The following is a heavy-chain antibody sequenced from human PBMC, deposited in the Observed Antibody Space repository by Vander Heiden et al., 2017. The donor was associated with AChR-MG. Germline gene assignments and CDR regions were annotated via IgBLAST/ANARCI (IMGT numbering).Heavy chain of an antibody. D-gene: IGHD5-18*01. Sequence: EVQLLESGGGLVQPGGSLRLSCAASGFTFSSYAMGWVRQAPGKGLEWVSAISGSGGSTYYADSVKGRFTISRDNSKNTLYLQMNSLRAEDTAVYYCAKDLSGGSEYTAMARSFDYWGQGTLVTVSS. CDR1: GFTFSSYA. V-gene: IGHV3-23*01. J-gene: IGHJ4*02. CDR2: ISGSGGST. CDR3: AKDLSGGSEYTAMARSFDY.